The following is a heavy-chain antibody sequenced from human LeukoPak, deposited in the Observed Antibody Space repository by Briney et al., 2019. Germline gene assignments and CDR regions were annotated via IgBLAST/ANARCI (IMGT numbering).Heavy chain of an antibody. CDR2: IQYSGST. Sequence: SEPLSLTCTVSGGSISSHHWSWLPQSPGKALEWLGYIQYSGSTNHNPSLKSRVTISVDTSKNQFPLKLSSVTAADTAVYYCASLIYDSSGYYFDKWGQGTLVTVSP. CDR1: GGSISSHH. CDR3: ASLIYDSSGYYFDK. V-gene: IGHV4-59*08. D-gene: IGHD3-22*01. J-gene: IGHJ4*02.